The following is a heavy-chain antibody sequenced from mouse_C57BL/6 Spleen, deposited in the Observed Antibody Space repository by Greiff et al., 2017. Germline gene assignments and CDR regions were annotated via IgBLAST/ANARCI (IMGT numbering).Heavy chain of an antibody. D-gene: IGHD1-1*01. CDR2: INPNNGGT. Sequence: EVQLQQSGPELVKPGASVKISCKVFGYTFTDYYMNWVKQNHGKSLEWIGDINPNNGGTSYNQKFKGKATLTVDKSSSTAYMELRSLTSEDSAVYYCASQSYYYGSSYENWGQGTLVTVSA. CDR3: ASQSYYYGSSYEN. V-gene: IGHV1-26*01. J-gene: IGHJ3*01. CDR1: GYTFTDYY.